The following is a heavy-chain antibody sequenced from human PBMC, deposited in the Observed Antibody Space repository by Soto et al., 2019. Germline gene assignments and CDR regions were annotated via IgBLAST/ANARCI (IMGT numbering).Heavy chain of an antibody. CDR1: GGSMSSYF. D-gene: IGHD6-13*01. CDR3: ARGGSSSWYGFYFFDN. J-gene: IGHJ4*03. CDR2: ISDSGST. Sequence: PSETLSLTCTVSGGSMSSYFWSWIRQPPGRGLEWIGYISDSGSTNYKTSLKSRVTISVDTSKNQFSLKVTSVTAADTAVYYCARGGSSSWYGFYFFDNWGQGTTVTVSS. V-gene: IGHV4-59*12.